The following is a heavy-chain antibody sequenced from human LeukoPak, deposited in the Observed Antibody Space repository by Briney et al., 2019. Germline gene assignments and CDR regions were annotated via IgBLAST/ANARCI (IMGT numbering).Heavy chain of an antibody. Sequence: GGSLRLSCAASGFIFSNYNMNWVRQTPGKGVEWLSYISSSSGTIYYADSVKGRFTISGDNAKNSLYLQMNSLRAEDTAVYYCARALGYSYGYAVDYWGQGTLVTVSS. CDR1: GFIFSNYN. CDR3: ARALGYSYGYAVDY. J-gene: IGHJ4*02. V-gene: IGHV3-48*01. CDR2: ISSSSGTI. D-gene: IGHD5-18*01.